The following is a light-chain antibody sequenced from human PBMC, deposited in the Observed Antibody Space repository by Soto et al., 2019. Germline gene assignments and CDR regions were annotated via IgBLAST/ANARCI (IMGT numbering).Light chain of an antibody. CDR1: SSNIGSNT. Sequence: QTLVTQPPSASGTPGQRVTISCSGSSSNIGSNTVNWYQQLPATAPKLLISNDNQRPSGVPDRFSGSKSGASASLAISGLQSEDEADYYCASWDDSLNGVVFGGGTKLTVL. CDR2: NDN. V-gene: IGLV1-44*01. J-gene: IGLJ2*01. CDR3: ASWDDSLNGVV.